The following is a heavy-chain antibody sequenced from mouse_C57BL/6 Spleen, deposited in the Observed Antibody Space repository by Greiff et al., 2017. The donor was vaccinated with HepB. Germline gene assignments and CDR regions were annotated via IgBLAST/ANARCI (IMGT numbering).Heavy chain of an antibody. CDR2: IRNKANGYTT. J-gene: IGHJ1*03. CDR1: GFTFTDYY. D-gene: IGHD1-1*01. V-gene: IGHV7-3*01. CDR3: ARYSHYYGSSYWYFDV. Sequence: EVKLMESGGGLVQPGGSLSLSCAASGFTFTDYYMSWVRQPPGKALEWLGFIRNKANGYTTEYSASVKGRFTISRDNSQSILYLQMNALRAEDSATYYWARYSHYYGSSYWYFDVWGTGTTVTVSS.